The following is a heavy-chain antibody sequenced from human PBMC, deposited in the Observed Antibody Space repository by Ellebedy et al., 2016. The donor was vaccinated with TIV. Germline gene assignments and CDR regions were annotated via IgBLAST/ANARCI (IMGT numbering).Heavy chain of an antibody. D-gene: IGHD2-21*02. CDR1: GFSFSNFW. CDR3: ARILCAGDCSQFGFDY. Sequence: GESLKISCAAWGFSFSNFWMSWVRQAPGKGLEWVAHIKTDGSETYYVDSVKGRFTISRENAKNALFLQMDGLRAEDTAVYYCARILCAGDCSQFGFDYWGQGTLVPVSS. CDR2: IKTDGSET. V-gene: IGHV3-7*01. J-gene: IGHJ4*02.